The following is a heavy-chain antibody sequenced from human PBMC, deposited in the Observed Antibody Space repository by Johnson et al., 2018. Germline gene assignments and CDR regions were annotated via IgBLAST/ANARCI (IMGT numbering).Heavy chain of an antibody. CDR3: AKDRQQLALLHYYYYLDV. Sequence: QVQLVESGGGVVQPGRSLRLSCAASGFTFSSYGMHWVRQAPGKGLEWVAVISYDGSNKYYADSVKGRFTISRDNSKNTRYLQRNSRRAEETAVYYCAKDRQQLALLHYYYYLDVWGKGTTVTVSS. CDR1: GFTFSSYG. CDR2: ISYDGSNK. D-gene: IGHD6-13*01. V-gene: IGHV3-30*18. J-gene: IGHJ6*03.